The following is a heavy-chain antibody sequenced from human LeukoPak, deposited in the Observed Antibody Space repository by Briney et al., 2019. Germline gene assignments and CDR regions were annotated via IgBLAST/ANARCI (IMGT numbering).Heavy chain of an antibody. Sequence: GGSLRLSCAASGFTFSSYWMSWVRQAPGKGLEWVANIKQDGSEKYYADSVKGRFTISRDNAKNSLYLQMNSLRAEDTAVYYCARDRSIAVAGDFDYWGQGTLVTVSS. J-gene: IGHJ4*02. V-gene: IGHV3-7*03. CDR1: GFTFSSYW. CDR2: IKQDGSEK. D-gene: IGHD6-19*01. CDR3: ARDRSIAVAGDFDY.